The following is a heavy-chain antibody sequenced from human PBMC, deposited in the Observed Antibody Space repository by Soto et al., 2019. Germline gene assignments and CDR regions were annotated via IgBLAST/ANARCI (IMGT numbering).Heavy chain of an antibody. D-gene: IGHD3-3*01. V-gene: IGHV4-61*01. CDR1: GGSVSSGSYY. Sequence: QVQLQESGPGLVKPSETLSLTCTVSGGSVSSGSYYWSWIRQPPGKGLEWIGYIYYSGSTNYNPSLKSRVTISVDTYKNQFSLKLSSVTAADTAVYYCARDGVARRFDYWGQGTLVTVSS. CDR2: IYYSGST. CDR3: ARDGVARRFDY. J-gene: IGHJ4*02.